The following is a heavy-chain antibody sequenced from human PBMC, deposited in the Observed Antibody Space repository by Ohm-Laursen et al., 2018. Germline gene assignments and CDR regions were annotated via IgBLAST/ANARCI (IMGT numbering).Heavy chain of an antibody. CDR1: GGSISSGGYY. Sequence: TLSLTWPVSGGSISSGGYYWSWIRQPPGKGLEWIGYIYYSGSTNYNPSLKSRVTISVDTSKNQFSLKLSSVTAADTAVYYCARERVRRTFDYWGQGTLVTVSS. V-gene: IGHV4-61*08. CDR2: IYYSGST. J-gene: IGHJ4*02. CDR3: ARERVRRTFDY. D-gene: IGHD1-1*01.